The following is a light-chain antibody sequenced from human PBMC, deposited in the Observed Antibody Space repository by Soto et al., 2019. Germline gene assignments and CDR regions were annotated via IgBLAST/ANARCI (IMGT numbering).Light chain of an antibody. J-gene: IGKJ5*01. V-gene: IGKV1-39*01. Sequence: IQLTQSPSSLSASVGDRVTITCRASQDIAIYLNWYRQKPGKAPELLIYSASNLQSGVPSRFSGSGSGTDFTLTISGLQSEDFATYYCQQSFSTPTFGQGTRWRL. CDR1: QDIAIY. CDR3: QQSFSTPT. CDR2: SAS.